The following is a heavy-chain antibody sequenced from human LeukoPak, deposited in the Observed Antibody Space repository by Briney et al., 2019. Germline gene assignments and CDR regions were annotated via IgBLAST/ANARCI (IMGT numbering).Heavy chain of an antibody. V-gene: IGHV3-23*01. CDR3: AKRGYDILTAYAGFLFDY. CDR1: GFTFSSYA. CDR2: ISGSGGST. Sequence: PGGSLRLSCAASGFTFSSYAMSWVRQAPGKGLEWVSTISGSGGSTYYADSVKGRFTISRDNSKNTLYLQMNSLRAEDTAVYYCAKRGYDILTAYAGFLFDYWGQGTLVTVSS. J-gene: IGHJ4*02. D-gene: IGHD3-9*01.